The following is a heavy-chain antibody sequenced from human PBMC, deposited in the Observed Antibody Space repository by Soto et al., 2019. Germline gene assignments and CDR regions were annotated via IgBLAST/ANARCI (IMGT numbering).Heavy chain of an antibody. CDR2: IFESGAT. CDR1: GGSISSSSW. D-gene: IGHD1-7*01. Sequence: QVQLQESGPGLVKPSGTLSLTCAVSGGSISSSSWWTWVRQSPGKGLEWIGEIFESGATNYNPSLKSRLTMSVDKPKNQFSLNLSSLTAADTAVYFCTTSHAGELNNWGQGTLVTVSS. V-gene: IGHV4-4*02. CDR3: TTSHAGELNN. J-gene: IGHJ4*02.